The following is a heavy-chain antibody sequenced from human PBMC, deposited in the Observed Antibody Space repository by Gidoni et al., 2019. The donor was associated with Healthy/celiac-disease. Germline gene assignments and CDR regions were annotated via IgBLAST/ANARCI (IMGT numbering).Heavy chain of an antibody. J-gene: IGHJ4*02. CDR1: GGSISSYY. V-gene: IGHV4-59*01. Sequence: QVQLQESGPGLVKPSETLSLPCTVSGGSISSYYWRWIRQPPGKGLEWIGYIYYSGSTNYNPSLKSRVTISVDTSKNQFSLKLSSVTAADTAVYYCARALDFWSLGYYFDYWGQGTLVTVSS. CDR3: ARALDFWSLGYYFDY. D-gene: IGHD3-3*01. CDR2: IYYSGST.